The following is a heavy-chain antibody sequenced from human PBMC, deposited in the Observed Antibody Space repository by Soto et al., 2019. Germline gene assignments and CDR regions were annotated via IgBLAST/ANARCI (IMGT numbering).Heavy chain of an antibody. Sequence: EVQLVESGGGLVQPGRSLRLSCAASGFTFDDYAMHWVRQAPGKGLEWVSGISWNSGSLGYGDSVKGRFTISRDNAKNSPYLQMNSLRPEDTAFYYCAKDNGGYYDSSGNFEYWGQGTLVTVSS. D-gene: IGHD3-22*01. J-gene: IGHJ4*02. CDR1: GFTFDDYA. V-gene: IGHV3-9*01. CDR3: AKDNGGYYDSSGNFEY. CDR2: ISWNSGSL.